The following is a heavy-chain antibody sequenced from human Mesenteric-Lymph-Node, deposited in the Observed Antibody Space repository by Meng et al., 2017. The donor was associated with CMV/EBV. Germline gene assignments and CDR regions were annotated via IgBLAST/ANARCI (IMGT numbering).Heavy chain of an antibody. Sequence: SVKVSCKASGGTFSSYTISWVRQAPGQGLEWMGRIIPILGIANYAQKFQGRVTITADKSTSTAYMELSSLRSEDTAVYYCARDPPYDYDSSGFVYWGQGTLVTVSS. V-gene: IGHV1-69*04. CDR1: GGTFSSYT. CDR3: ARDPPYDYDSSGFVY. J-gene: IGHJ4*02. D-gene: IGHD3-22*01. CDR2: IIPILGIA.